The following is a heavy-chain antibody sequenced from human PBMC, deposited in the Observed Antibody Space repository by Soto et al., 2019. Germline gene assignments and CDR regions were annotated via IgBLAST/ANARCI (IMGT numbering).Heavy chain of an antibody. Sequence: ESLKISCKGSGYSFTSYWISWVRQMPGKGLEWMGRIDPSDSYTNYSPSFQGHVTISADKSISTAYLQWSSLKASDTAMYYCASSGSRLNYYYGMDVWGQGTTVTVSS. CDR3: ASSGSRLNYYYGMDV. J-gene: IGHJ6*02. V-gene: IGHV5-10-1*01. D-gene: IGHD3-10*01. CDR1: GYSFTSYW. CDR2: IDPSDSYT.